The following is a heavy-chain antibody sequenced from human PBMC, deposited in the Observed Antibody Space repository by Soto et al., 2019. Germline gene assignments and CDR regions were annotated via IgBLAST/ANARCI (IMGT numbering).Heavy chain of an antibody. CDR3: AKPRSSLQWPPFDP. CDR2: ISPDGSNK. Sequence: QVKLVESGGGVVQPGRSLRLSCAASGFTFSSYGMHWVRQAPGKGLEWVAVISPDGSNKDYADSVKGRFTISRDNSKNTLYLQMNSLRVEETAVYHGAKPRSSLQWPPFDPWGHGTLVTVSP. CDR1: GFTFSSYG. J-gene: IGHJ5*02. V-gene: IGHV3-30*18. D-gene: IGHD6-19*01.